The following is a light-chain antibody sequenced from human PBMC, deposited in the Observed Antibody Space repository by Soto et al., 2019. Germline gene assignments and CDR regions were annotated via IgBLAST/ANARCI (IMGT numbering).Light chain of an antibody. CDR1: QSVSSSY. Sequence: EIVLTQSPGTLSLSPGERATLSCRASQSVSSSYLAWYQRKPGQAPRLLIHGASSRATGIPDRFSGSGSGTDFTLTISRLEPEDFAVYYCQQYGSSPPITFGQGTRLEIK. CDR3: QQYGSSPPIT. CDR2: GAS. J-gene: IGKJ5*01. V-gene: IGKV3-20*01.